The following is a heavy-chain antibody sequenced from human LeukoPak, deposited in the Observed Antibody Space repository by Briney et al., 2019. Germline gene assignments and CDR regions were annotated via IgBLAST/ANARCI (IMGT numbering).Heavy chain of an antibody. CDR3: ARGGFYCGDDCYVDY. Sequence: ASQTLSLTCAVYGGPLSYYYWSWIRQSPETGQEWIGEINRSGSTNYNPSLKSRVSISVDTSKNQFSLKLSSVTAADTAVYYCARGGFYCGDDCYVDYWGQGTLVTVSS. J-gene: IGHJ4*02. CDR2: INRSGST. CDR1: GGPLSYYY. V-gene: IGHV4-34*01. D-gene: IGHD2-21*02.